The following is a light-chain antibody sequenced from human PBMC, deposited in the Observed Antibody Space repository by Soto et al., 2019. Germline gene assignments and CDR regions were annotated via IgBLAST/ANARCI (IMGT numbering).Light chain of an antibody. V-gene: IGLV2-14*01. CDR2: EVD. J-gene: IGLJ2*01. Sequence: QSVLTQPASVSGSPGQSITISCTGTISDVGGYNYVSWYQQHPGKAPKLMIYEVDSRPSGVSNRFSGPKSGNTASLTISGLQAEDEADYYCSSCTSSNTVVFGGGTKVTVL. CDR1: ISDVGGYNY. CDR3: SSCTSSNTVV.